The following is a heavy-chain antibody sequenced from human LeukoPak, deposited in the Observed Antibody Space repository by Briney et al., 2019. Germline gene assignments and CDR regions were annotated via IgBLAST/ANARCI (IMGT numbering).Heavy chain of an antibody. CDR3: AKGSRTGGLWSGSFFFDY. J-gene: IGHJ4*02. D-gene: IGHD3-3*01. CDR2: IRYDGSNK. V-gene: IGHV3-30*02. CDR1: GFTFSSYG. Sequence: GGSLRLYCAASGFTFSSYGMHWVRQAPGKGLEWVAFIRYDGSNKYYADSVKGRFTISRDNSKNTLYLQMNSLRAEDTAVYYCAKGSRTGGLWSGSFFFDYWGQGTLVTVSS.